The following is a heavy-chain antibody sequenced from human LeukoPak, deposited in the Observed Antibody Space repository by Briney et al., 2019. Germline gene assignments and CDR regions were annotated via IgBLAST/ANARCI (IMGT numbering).Heavy chain of an antibody. V-gene: IGHV3-23*01. D-gene: IGHD5-12*01. CDR2: IGGSDGNT. CDR3: AKVQYSDYDMNFDS. J-gene: IGHJ4*02. Sequence: GGSLRLSCAASGFTFSSYAMSWVRQAPGMGLEWVSAIGGSDGNTYYADSVKGRFTISRDNSKNSLYLQINSLRADDTAVYYCAKVQYSDYDMNFDSWGQGTLVTVSS. CDR1: GFTFSSYA.